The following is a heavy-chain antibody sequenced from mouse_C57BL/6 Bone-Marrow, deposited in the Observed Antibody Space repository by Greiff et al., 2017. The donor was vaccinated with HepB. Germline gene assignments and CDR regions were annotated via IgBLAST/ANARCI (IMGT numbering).Heavy chain of an antibody. D-gene: IGHD4-1*01. V-gene: IGHV1-55*01. J-gene: IGHJ3*01. CDR3: AINWDAWFAY. Sequence: VQLQQPGAELVKPGASVKMSCKASGYTFTSYWITWVKQRPGQGLEWIGDIYPGSGSTNYNEKFKGKATLTADKSSSTAYMELRSLTSEDSAVYFCAINWDAWFAYWGQGTLVTVSA. CDR1: GYTFTSYW. CDR2: IYPGSGST.